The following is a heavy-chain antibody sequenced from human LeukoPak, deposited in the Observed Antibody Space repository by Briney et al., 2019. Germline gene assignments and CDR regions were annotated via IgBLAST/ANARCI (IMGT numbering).Heavy chain of an antibody. Sequence: GESLKISCKGSGYSFTSYWIGWVRQMPGKGLEWMGIIYPGDSETRYSPSFQGQVTISADKSISTAYLQWSSLKASDTAVYFCARPSWSDAFDIWGQGTMVTVSS. V-gene: IGHV5-51*01. CDR2: IYPGDSET. CDR1: GYSFTSYW. J-gene: IGHJ3*02. D-gene: IGHD1-1*01. CDR3: ARPSWSDAFDI.